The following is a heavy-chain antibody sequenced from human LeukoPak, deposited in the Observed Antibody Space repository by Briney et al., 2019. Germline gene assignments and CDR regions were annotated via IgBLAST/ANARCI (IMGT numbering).Heavy chain of an antibody. CDR3: ARAPPGYCSGGSCYSNAFDI. CDR1: GGSISSGGYY. CDR2: IYYSGST. Sequence: KASETLSLTCTVSGGSISSGGYYWSWIRQHPGKGLEWIGYIYYSGSTYYNPSLKSRVTISVDTSKNQFSLKLSSVTAADTAVYYCARAPPGYCSGGSCYSNAFDIWGQGTMATVSS. D-gene: IGHD2-15*01. V-gene: IGHV4-31*03. J-gene: IGHJ3*02.